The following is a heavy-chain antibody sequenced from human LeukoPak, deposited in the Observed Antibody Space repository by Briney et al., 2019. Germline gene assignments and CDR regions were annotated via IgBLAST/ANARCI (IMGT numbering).Heavy chain of an antibody. Sequence: GASVKVSCKASGGTFSSYAISWVRQAPGQGLEWMGGIIPIFGTANYAQKSQGRVTITTDESTSTAYMELSSLRSEDTAVYYCARDLFQRRYGSGSDDHFFDPWGQGTLVTVSS. D-gene: IGHD3-10*01. J-gene: IGHJ5*02. CDR3: ARDLFQRRYGSGSDDHFFDP. CDR2: IIPIFGTA. CDR1: GGTFSSYA. V-gene: IGHV1-69*05.